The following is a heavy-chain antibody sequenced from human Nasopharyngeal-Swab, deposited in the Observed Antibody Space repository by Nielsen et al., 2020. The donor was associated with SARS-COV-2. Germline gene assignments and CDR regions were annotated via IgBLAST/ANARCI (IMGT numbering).Heavy chain of an antibody. V-gene: IGHV3-30*18. J-gene: IGHJ4*02. Sequence: GESLKISCAASGFTFSSYGMHWVRQAPGKGLEWVAVISYDGSNKYYADFVKGRFTISRDNSKNTLYLQMNSLRAEDTAVYYCAKDLEQQLAYYFDYWGQGTLVTVSS. CDR3: AKDLEQQLAYYFDY. CDR2: ISYDGSNK. D-gene: IGHD6-13*01. CDR1: GFTFSSYG.